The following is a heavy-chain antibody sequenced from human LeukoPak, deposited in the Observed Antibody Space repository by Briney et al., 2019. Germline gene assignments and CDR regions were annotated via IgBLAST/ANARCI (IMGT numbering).Heavy chain of an antibody. CDR3: ARDGTLNTNYYYYLDV. J-gene: IGHJ6*03. D-gene: IGHD1-1*01. V-gene: IGHV3-30*04. CDR1: GFTFSSYA. Sequence: GGSLILSCAASGFTFSSYAMHWVRQAPGKGLEWVAVISYDGSTKYYADSVKGRFTISRDNSKNTLYLQMNSLRGEDTAVYYCARDGTLNTNYYYYLDVWGKGTTVTVSS. CDR2: ISYDGSTK.